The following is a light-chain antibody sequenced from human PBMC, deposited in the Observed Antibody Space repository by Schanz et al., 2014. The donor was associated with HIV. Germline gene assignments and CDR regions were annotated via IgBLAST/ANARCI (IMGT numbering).Light chain of an antibody. CDR1: QDIRPR. V-gene: IGKV1-5*01. CDR2: GAS. CDR3: QQYYRTPWT. Sequence: DIQMTQSPSTLSASVGDTVTITCRASQDIRPRLAWFQQKPGRAPQLLIYGASTLARGVPTTFSGSGSGTDFTLTISSLQPEDVAVYYCQQYYRTPWTFGQGTKVEIK. J-gene: IGKJ1*01.